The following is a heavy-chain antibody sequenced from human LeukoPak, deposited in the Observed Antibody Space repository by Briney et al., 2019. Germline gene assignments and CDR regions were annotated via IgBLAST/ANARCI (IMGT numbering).Heavy chain of an antibody. CDR3: ARGKGYYDSSGYYISPFDY. V-gene: IGHV1-46*01. J-gene: IGHJ4*02. CDR2: INPSGGST. Sequence: ASVKVSCKASGYTFTSYYMHWVRQAPGQGLEWMGIINPSGGSTSYAQKFQGRVTITADESTSTAYMELSSLRSEDTAVYYCARGKGYYDSSGYYISPFDYWGQGTLVTVSS. D-gene: IGHD3-22*01. CDR1: GYTFTSYY.